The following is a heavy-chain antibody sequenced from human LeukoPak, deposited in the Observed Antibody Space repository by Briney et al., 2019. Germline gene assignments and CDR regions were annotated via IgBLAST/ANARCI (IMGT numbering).Heavy chain of an antibody. J-gene: IGHJ3*02. CDR3: ARDYYDSSGYRYDAFNI. D-gene: IGHD3-22*01. CDR1: GYTFTGYY. CDR2: INPNSGGT. Sequence: EASVKVSCKASGYTFTGYYMHWVRQAPGQGLEWMGRINPNSGGTNYAQKFQGRVTMTRDTSISTAYMELSRLRSDDTAVYYCARDYYDSSGYRYDAFNIWGQGTMVTVSS. V-gene: IGHV1-2*06.